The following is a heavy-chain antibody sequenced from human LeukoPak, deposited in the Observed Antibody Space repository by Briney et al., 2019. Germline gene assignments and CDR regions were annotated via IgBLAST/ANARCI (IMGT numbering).Heavy chain of an antibody. D-gene: IGHD6-13*01. V-gene: IGHV3-7*01. CDR1: GFTFSSYW. J-gene: IGHJ6*02. CDR3: ARDTRAVAEPYYYYGMDV. Sequence: GGSLRLSCAASGFTFSSYWMSWVRQAPGKGLEWVANIKQDGSEKYYVDSVKGRFTISRDNAENSLYLQMNSLRAEDTAVYYCARDTRAVAEPYYYYGMDVWGQGTTVTVSS. CDR2: IKQDGSEK.